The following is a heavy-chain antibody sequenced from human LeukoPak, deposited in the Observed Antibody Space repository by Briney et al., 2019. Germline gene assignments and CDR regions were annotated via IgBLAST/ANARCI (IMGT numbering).Heavy chain of an antibody. CDR3: ARDLLGIRGYFDY. Sequence: PGGSLRLSCAASGFTFSSYSMNWVRQAPGKGLEWVSYISSSSSTIYYADSVKGRFTISRDNAKNSLYLQMNSLRAEDTAVYYCARDLLGIRGYFDYWGQGTLVTVPS. V-gene: IGHV3-48*01. CDR2: ISSSSSTI. D-gene: IGHD7-27*01. J-gene: IGHJ4*02. CDR1: GFTFSSYS.